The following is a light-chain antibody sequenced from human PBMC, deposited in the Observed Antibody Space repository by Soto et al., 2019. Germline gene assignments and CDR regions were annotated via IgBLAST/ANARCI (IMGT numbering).Light chain of an antibody. CDR3: QQSGSSPIT. CDR2: DAS. J-gene: IGKJ5*01. CDR1: QSVSRSY. V-gene: IGKV3D-20*01. Sequence: EIVLAQSPATLSLSPVDRATLSFVASQSVSRSYLAWYQQKPGLAPRLIIYDASTRATGIPDRFSGSGSGTDFTLTISRLEPEDFAVYYCQQSGSSPITFGQGTRLEIK.